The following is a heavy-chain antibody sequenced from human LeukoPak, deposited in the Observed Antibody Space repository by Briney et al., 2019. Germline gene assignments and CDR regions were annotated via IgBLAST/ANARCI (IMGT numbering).Heavy chain of an antibody. Sequence: SETLSLTCTVSGGSISSYYWSWIRQPPGKGLEWIGYIYYSGSTSYNPSLKSRVSISVDTSKNQFSLKLSSVTAADTAVYYCARDVWGTAAPAVNRFDPWGQGTLVTVSS. D-gene: IGHD6-13*01. CDR2: IYYSGST. CDR3: ARDVWGTAAPAVNRFDP. J-gene: IGHJ5*02. CDR1: GGSISSYY. V-gene: IGHV4-59*01.